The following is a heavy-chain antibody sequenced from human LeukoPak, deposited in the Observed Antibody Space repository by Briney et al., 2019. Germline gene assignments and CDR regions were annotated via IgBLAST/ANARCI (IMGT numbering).Heavy chain of an antibody. D-gene: IGHD1-7*01. J-gene: IGHJ4*02. CDR1: GGSISSSTYC. Sequence: SETLSLTCTVSGGSISSSTYCWGWIRQPPGTGLEWLGSIYYSGSTYYNPSLKSRATISVDTSKNQFSLKLSSVTAADTAVYYCARLDWNYSFDYWGQGTLVTVSS. CDR3: ARLDWNYSFDY. V-gene: IGHV4-39*01. CDR2: IYYSGST.